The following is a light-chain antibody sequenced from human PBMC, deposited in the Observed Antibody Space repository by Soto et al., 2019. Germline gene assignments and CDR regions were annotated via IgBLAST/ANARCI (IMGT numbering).Light chain of an antibody. J-gene: IGKJ1*01. V-gene: IGKV1-5*01. Sequence: VQMTLTPSTLSASVGDRVTITCRASQSISSWLAWYQQKPGKAPKLLIYDASSLESGVPSRFSGSGSGTEFTLTISCLQPDDFATDYSQLSTCQSEPFAQGTKVDI. CDR2: DAS. CDR3: QLSTCQSEP. CDR1: QSISSW.